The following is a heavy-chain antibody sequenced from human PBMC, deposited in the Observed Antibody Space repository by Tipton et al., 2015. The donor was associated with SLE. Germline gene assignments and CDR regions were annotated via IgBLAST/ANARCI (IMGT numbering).Heavy chain of an antibody. V-gene: IGHV3-11*04. Sequence: SLRLSCAASGFNFRDYYLSWIRQAPGKGLEWVSYISSSGSVIYYADSVKGRFTISRDNAKNSLYLQMNSLRAEDTAVYYCARDGGSVEPFDYWGQGTLVTVSS. CDR3: ARDGGSVEPFDY. CDR2: ISSSGSVI. J-gene: IGHJ4*02. D-gene: IGHD3-16*01. CDR1: GFNFRDYY.